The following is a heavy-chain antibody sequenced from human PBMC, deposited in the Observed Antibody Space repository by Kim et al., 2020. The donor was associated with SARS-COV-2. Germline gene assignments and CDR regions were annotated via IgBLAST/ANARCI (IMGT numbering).Heavy chain of an antibody. CDR3: ARDLGMGSYFDY. D-gene: IGHD3-3*01. J-gene: IGHJ4*02. V-gene: IGHV3-33*01. CDR2: K. Sequence: KKYVSSLEVRFTISRDNSKNPLYLQMNSLRVEDTAVYYCARDLGMGSYFDYWGQGALVIVSS.